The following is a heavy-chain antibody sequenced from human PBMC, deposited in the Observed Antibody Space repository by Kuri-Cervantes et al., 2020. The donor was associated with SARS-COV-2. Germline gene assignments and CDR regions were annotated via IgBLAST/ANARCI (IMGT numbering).Heavy chain of an antibody. D-gene: IGHD5-18*01. Sequence: LSLTCAASGFTFSSYAMSWVRQAPGKGLEWVSAISGSGGSTYYADSVKGRFTISRDNSKNTLYLQMNSLRAEDTAVYYCTTDFAWIQLWPQGYWGQGTLVTVSS. V-gene: IGHV3-23*01. J-gene: IGHJ4*02. CDR1: GFTFSSYA. CDR2: ISGSGGST. CDR3: TTDFAWIQLWPQGY.